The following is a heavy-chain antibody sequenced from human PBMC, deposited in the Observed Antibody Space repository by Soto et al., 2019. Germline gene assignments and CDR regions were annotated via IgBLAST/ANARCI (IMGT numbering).Heavy chain of an antibody. CDR2: INHSGST. D-gene: IGHD3-3*01. V-gene: IGHV4-34*01. J-gene: IGHJ4*02. CDR1: GGSFSGYY. CDR3: ARGREWFLYYFDY. Sequence: KPSETLSLTCAVYGGSFSGYYWSWIRQPPGKGLEWIGEINHSGSTNYNPSLKSRVTISVDTSKNQFSLKLSSVTAADTAVYYCARGREWFLYYFDYWGQGTLVTVSS.